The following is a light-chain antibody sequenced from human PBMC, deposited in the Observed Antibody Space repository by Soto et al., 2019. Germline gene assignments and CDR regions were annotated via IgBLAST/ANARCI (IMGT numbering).Light chain of an antibody. CDR1: QSISSSY. J-gene: IGKJ1*01. CDR2: AAS. V-gene: IGKV3-20*01. Sequence: ELVLTQSPGTLSLSPGERATLSCRASQSISSSYLAWYQQRPGQPPRLLIYAASSRATGIPDRFSGSGSGTDFTLTISRLEPVDFAVYYCQQYGDSPRWTFGQGTKVDIK. CDR3: QQYGDSPRWT.